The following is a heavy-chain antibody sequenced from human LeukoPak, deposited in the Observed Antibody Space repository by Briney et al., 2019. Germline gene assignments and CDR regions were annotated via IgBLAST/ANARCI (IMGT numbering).Heavy chain of an antibody. CDR2: ISAYNGNT. CDR3: ARDSGATMVRGAKYYYYGMDV. Sequence: ASVKVSCKASGYTFTSYGISWVRQAPGQGLEWMGWISAYNGNTNYAQKLQGRVTMTTDTSTSTDYMELRSLRSDDTAVYYCARDSGATMVRGAKYYYYGMDVWGQGTTVTVSS. CDR1: GYTFTSYG. V-gene: IGHV1-18*01. J-gene: IGHJ6*02. D-gene: IGHD3-10*01.